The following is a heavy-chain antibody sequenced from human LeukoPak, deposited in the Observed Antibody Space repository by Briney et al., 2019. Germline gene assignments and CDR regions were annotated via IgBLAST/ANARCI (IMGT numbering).Heavy chain of an antibody. CDR3: AREGRGYSGCDPFYYYYGMDV. J-gene: IGHJ6*02. CDR1: GFTFSSYW. V-gene: IGHV3-7*01. CDR2: IKQDGSEK. Sequence: GGSLRLSCAASGFTFSSYWMSWVRQAPGKGLEWVANIKQDGSEKYYVDSVKGRFTISRDNAKNSLCLQMNSLRAEDTAVYYCAREGRGYSGCDPFYYYYGMDVWGQGTTVTVSS. D-gene: IGHD5-12*01.